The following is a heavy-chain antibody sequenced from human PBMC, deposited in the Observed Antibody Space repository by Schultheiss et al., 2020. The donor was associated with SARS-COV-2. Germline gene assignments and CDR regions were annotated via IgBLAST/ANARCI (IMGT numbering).Heavy chain of an antibody. V-gene: IGHV4-34*01. J-gene: IGHJ4*02. CDR1: GGPIYSYY. D-gene: IGHD3-22*01. CDR2: INHSGST. Sequence: SETLSLTCTVSGGPIYSYYWSWVRQAPGKGLEWIGEINHSGSTNYNPSLKSRVTISVDTSKNQFSLNLRSVTAADTAVYYCARAHSNGYYVDFDYWGQGTLVTVSS. CDR3: ARAHSNGYYVDFDY.